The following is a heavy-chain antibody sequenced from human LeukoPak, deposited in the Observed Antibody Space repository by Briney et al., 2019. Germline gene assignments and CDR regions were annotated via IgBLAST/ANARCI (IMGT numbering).Heavy chain of an antibody. D-gene: IGHD2-15*01. Sequence: ASVKVSCKASGYTFNSYYMHWVRQAPGQGLEWMGIINPSGGSTSYAQKFQGRVTMTRETSTSTVYMELSSLRSEDTAVYYCARSAPYCSGGSCYLNDAFDIWGQGTMVTDSS. J-gene: IGHJ3*02. V-gene: IGHV1-46*02. CDR1: GYTFNSYY. CDR2: INPSGGST. CDR3: ARSAPYCSGGSCYLNDAFDI.